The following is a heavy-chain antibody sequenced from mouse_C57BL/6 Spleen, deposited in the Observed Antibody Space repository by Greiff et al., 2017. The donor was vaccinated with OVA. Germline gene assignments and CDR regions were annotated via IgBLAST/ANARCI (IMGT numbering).Heavy chain of an antibody. J-gene: IGHJ4*01. Sequence: QVQLQQSGAELARPGASVKLSCKASGYTFTSYGISWVKQRTGQGLEWIGEIYPRSGNTYYNEKFKGKATLTADKSSSTAYMELRSLTSEDSAVYFCARKGILLRSSYAMDYWGQGTSVTVSS. D-gene: IGHD1-1*01. CDR1: GYTFTSYG. CDR3: ARKGILLRSSYAMDY. CDR2: IYPRSGNT. V-gene: IGHV1-81*01.